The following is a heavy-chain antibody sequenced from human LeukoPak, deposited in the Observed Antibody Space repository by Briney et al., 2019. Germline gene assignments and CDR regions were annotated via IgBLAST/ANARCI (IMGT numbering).Heavy chain of an antibody. J-gene: IGHJ4*02. CDR2: INPNSGGT. V-gene: IGHV1-2*02. D-gene: IGHD3-9*01. CDR1: GYTFTGYY. Sequence: ASVKVSCKASGYTFTGYYMHWVRQAPGQGLEWMGWINPNSGGTNYAQKFQGRVTMTRDTSISTAYMELSRLRSDDTAVYYCARVGPILTGYYFKYWGQGTLVTVSS. CDR3: ARVGPILTGYYFKY.